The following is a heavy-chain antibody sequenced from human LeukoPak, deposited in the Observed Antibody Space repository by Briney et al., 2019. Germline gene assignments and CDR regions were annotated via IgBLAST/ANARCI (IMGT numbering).Heavy chain of an antibody. J-gene: IGHJ4*02. CDR3: ARGVNYNDRSGYDY. CDR1: GYGFPSYW. CDR2: IYPGDSDT. D-gene: IGHD3-22*01. Sequence: GESLKISCRGSGYGFPSYWIAWVRQMPGKGLEWMGIIYPGDSDTRYSPSFQGQVTISADKSISTAYLQWSSLKASDTAMYYCARGVNYNDRSGYDYWGQGTLVTVSS. V-gene: IGHV5-51*01.